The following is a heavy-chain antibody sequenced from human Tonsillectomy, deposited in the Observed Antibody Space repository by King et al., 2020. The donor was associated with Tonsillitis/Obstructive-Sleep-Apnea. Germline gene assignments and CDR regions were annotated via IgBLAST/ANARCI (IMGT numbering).Heavy chain of an antibody. CDR2: ISYDGSNK. V-gene: IGHV3-30*18. CDR3: AKRGVDFWSGPPGLYYMDV. J-gene: IGHJ6*03. D-gene: IGHD3-3*01. CDR1: GFTFSSYG. Sequence: VQLVESGGGVVQPGRSLRLSCAASGFTFSSYGMHWVRQAPGKGLEWVAVISYDGSNKYYADSVKGRFTISRDNSKNTLYLQMYSLRAEDTAVYYCAKRGVDFWSGPPGLYYMDVWAKGTTVTVSS.